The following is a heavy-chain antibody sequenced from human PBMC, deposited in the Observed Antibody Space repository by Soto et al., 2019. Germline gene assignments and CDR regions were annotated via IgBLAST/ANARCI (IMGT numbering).Heavy chain of an antibody. J-gene: IGHJ1*01. Sequence: ASVKVSCKASEYTFTNYYIHWIRQAPGQGLEWMGMINPSGGTTSYAQNFQGRVTMTRDTSTSTVYMELSSLRSEDTAVYYCTRTLTPNPAEYFQHWGQGTLVTVSS. CDR2: INPSGGTT. CDR3: TRTLTPNPAEYFQH. CDR1: EYTFTNYY. V-gene: IGHV1-46*03.